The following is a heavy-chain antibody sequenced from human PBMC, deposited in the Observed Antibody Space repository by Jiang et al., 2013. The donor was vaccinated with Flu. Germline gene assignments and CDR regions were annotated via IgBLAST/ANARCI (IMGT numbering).Heavy chain of an antibody. J-gene: IGHJ4*02. V-gene: IGHV4-39*01. CDR1: GGSISSSSYY. CDR2: IYYSGST. CDR3: ARLGQNRSSGRDY. Sequence: GSGLVKPSETLSLTCTVSGGSISSSSYYWGWIRQPPGKGLEWIGSIYYSGSTYYNPSLKSRVTISVDTSKNQFSLKLSSVTAADTAVYYCARLGQNRSSGRDYWGQGTLVTVSS. D-gene: IGHD6-19*01.